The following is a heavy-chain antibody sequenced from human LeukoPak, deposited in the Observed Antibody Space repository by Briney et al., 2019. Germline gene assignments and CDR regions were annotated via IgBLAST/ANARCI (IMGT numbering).Heavy chain of an antibody. J-gene: IGHJ1*01. Sequence: PGGSLSLSCAASGFTFSSYVMSWVRQAPGKGLEGVSAISESGGSTYYADSVKGRFTISSDNSKNTLYLQMNSLRAGDTAVYYCAKEGCDTLTTISTHWSEYFQLWGQGTLVTVSS. CDR2: ISESGGST. CDR3: AKEGCDTLTTISTHWSEYFQL. V-gene: IGHV3-23*01. CDR1: GFTFSSYV. D-gene: IGHD3-9*01.